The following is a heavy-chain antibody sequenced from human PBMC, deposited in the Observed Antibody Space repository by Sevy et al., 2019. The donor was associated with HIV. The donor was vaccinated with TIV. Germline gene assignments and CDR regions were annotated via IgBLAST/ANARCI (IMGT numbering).Heavy chain of an antibody. CDR3: AREGGVTGTTGGFDP. CDR2: IYASGST. Sequence: SETLSLTCTVSGGSISSYYWTWIRQPAGKGLEWIGRIYASGSTNYNPSLKRRVTMSVDTSKNQFSLKLSSVTAADTVVYYCAREGGVTGTTGGFDPWGQGTLVTVSS. D-gene: IGHD1-7*01. V-gene: IGHV4-4*07. J-gene: IGHJ5*02. CDR1: GGSISSYY.